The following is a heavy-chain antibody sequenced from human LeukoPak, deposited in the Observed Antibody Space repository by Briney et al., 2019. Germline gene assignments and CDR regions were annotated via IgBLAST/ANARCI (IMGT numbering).Heavy chain of an antibody. J-gene: IGHJ4*02. CDR2: IKKDGSEK. D-gene: IGHD4-23*01. Sequence: PGGSLRLSCAASGFTFSGYWMSWVRQAPGKGLEWVANIKKDGSEKYYVDSVKGRFTISRDNAKKSLYLQMNSLRAEDTAVYYCARATVVSPNYWGQGTLVTVSS. V-gene: IGHV3-7*03. CDR1: GFTFSGYW. CDR3: ARATVVSPNY.